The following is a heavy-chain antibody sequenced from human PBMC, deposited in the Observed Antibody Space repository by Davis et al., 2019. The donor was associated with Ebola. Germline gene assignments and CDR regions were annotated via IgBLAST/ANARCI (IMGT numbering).Heavy chain of an antibody. Sequence: ASVKVSCKASGYTFTSYYMHWVRQAPGQGPEWIGIINPRGGSTTYAQKFQGRVTITRDTSTSTVYMELSSLRSDDTAVYYCARGGYYYDISGYYGAFDIWGQGTTVTVSS. D-gene: IGHD3-22*01. CDR1: GYTFTSYY. CDR3: ARGGYYYDISGYYGAFDI. J-gene: IGHJ3*02. V-gene: IGHV1-46*01. CDR2: INPRGGST.